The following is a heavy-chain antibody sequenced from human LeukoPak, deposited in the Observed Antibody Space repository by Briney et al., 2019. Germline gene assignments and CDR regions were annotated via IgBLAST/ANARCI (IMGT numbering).Heavy chain of an antibody. CDR1: GFTFSSYW. V-gene: IGHV3-7*01. J-gene: IGHJ5*01. CDR2: VKQDGSEK. CDR3: AKEGAYPIITYDS. D-gene: IGHD3-10*01. Sequence: GGSLRLSCAASGFTFSSYWMNWLRQAPGKGLECVANVKQDGSEKYYVDSVKGRFTISRDNAKNSLYLQMNSLRAEDTAVYYCAKEGAYPIITYDSWGQGALVTVSS.